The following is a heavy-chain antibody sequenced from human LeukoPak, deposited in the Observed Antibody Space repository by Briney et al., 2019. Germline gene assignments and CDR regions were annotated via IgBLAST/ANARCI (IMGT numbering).Heavy chain of an antibody. D-gene: IGHD3-10*01. Sequence: ASVKVSCKASGYTLTTHYIHWARRAPGHGLEWIGWLNPNSGSPNYAQQFQGRVTMTRDTSINTAYMELGSLKSNDTAIYYCARVAIRGVLVLGYWGQGTLVTVSS. CDR1: GYTLTTHY. CDR3: ARVAIRGVLVLGY. J-gene: IGHJ4*02. V-gene: IGHV1-2*02. CDR2: LNPNSGSP.